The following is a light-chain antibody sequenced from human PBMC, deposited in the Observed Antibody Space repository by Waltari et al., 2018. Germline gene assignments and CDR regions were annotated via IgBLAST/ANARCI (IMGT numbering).Light chain of an antibody. CDR3: QNYDTAPFT. J-gene: IGKJ3*01. V-gene: IGKV1-27*01. CDR1: RYVTHF. CDR2: SAS. Sequence: IQMTQSPSSLSASIGDRVTITCRASRYVTHFLAWYKQRPGKVPRLLIHSASTLQSGVPSRFSGSGSGTEFTLTIDSLQPEDLATYYCQNYDTAPFTFGPGTKVDLK.